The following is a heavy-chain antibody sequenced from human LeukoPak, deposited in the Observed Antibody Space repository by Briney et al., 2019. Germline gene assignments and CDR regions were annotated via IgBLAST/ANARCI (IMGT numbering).Heavy chain of an antibody. V-gene: IGHV4-59*12. CDR2: IYYSGST. D-gene: IGHD1-7*01. Sequence: SETLSLTCTVSGGSISSYYWSWIRQPPGKGLEWIGYIYYSGSTNYNPSLKSRVTIPVDTSKNQFSLKRSSVTAADTAVYYCARDLTGITGTTWFDPWGQGTLVTVSS. CDR3: ARDLTGITGTTWFDP. J-gene: IGHJ5*02. CDR1: GGSISSYY.